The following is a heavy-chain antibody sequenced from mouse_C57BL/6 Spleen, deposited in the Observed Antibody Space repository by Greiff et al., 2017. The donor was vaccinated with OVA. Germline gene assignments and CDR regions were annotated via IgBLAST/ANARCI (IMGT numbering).Heavy chain of an antibody. CDR2: INPNNGGT. CDR1: GYTFTDYN. CDR3: ARYDYDGGYYAMDY. V-gene: IGHV1-18*01. D-gene: IGHD2-4*01. J-gene: IGHJ4*01. Sequence: EVQLQQSGPELVKPGASVKIPCKASGYTFTDYNMDWVKQSPGNSLEWIGDINPNNGGTIYNQKFKGKATLTVDKSSSTAYMELRSLTSEDTAVYYCARYDYDGGYYAMDYWGQGTSVTVSS.